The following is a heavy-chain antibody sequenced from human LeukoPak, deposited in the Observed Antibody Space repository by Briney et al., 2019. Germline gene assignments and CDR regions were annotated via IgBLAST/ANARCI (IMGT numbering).Heavy chain of an antibody. CDR3: ARNVPVLFASGSYHDFWSGWSNDWFDP. D-gene: IGHD3-3*01. CDR2: ISAYNGNT. V-gene: IGHV1-18*04. CDR1: GYTFTGYY. Sequence: GASVKVSCKASGYTFTGYYMHWVRQAPGQGLEWMGWISAYNGNTNYAQKLQGRVTMTTDTSTSTAYMELRSLRPDDTAVYYCARNVPVLFASGSYHDFWSGWSNDWFDPWGQGTLVTVSS. J-gene: IGHJ5*02.